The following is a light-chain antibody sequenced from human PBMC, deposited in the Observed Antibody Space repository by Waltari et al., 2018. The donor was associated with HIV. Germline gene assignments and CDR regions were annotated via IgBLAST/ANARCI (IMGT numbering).Light chain of an antibody. Sequence: QSALTPPLSLSGSPGQSVTISCTWTSSDFGSYHYVSWYQHHQGKAPHLILYDVSERPSGVPDRFSGSKSGNTASLTISGLQAEDEADYYCCSYAGTYTFVVFGGGTKLTVL. V-gene: IGLV2-11*01. CDR1: SSDFGSYHY. J-gene: IGLJ2*01. CDR2: DVS. CDR3: CSYAGTYTFVV.